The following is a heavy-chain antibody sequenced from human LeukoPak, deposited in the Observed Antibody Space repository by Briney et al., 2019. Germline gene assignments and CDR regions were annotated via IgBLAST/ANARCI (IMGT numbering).Heavy chain of an antibody. D-gene: IGHD5-12*01. J-gene: IGHJ4*02. Sequence: PSETLSLTCTVSGGSISSYYWSWIRQPPGKGLEWIGYIYYSGSTNYNPSLKSRVTISVDTSKNQFSPKLSSVTAADTAVYYCARSVATTLPWYWGQGTLVTVSS. CDR1: GGSISSYY. CDR3: ARSVATTLPWY. CDR2: IYYSGST. V-gene: IGHV4-59*08.